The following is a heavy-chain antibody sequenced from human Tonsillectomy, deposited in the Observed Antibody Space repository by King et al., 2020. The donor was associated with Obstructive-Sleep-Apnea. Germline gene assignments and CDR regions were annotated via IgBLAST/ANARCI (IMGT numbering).Heavy chain of an antibody. CDR2: IYYSGST. CDR1: GGSISRYY. V-gene: IGHV4-59*08. J-gene: IGHJ2*01. D-gene: IGHD3-16*02. Sequence: VQLQESGPGLVKPSETLSLTCTVSGGSISRYYWSLIRQPPGKGLEWIGYIYYSGSTNYNPSLKSRITISVDTSKNQFSLKLSSVTAADTAVYYCARHGLSGYFDLWGRGTLVTVSS. CDR3: ARHGLSGYFDL.